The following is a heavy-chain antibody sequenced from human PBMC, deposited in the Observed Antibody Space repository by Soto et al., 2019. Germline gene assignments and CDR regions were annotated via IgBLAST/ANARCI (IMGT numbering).Heavy chain of an antibody. Sequence: SETLSLTCTVSGGSISSSSYYWGWIRQPPGKGLEWIGSIYYSGSTYYNPSLKSRVTISVDTSKNQFSLKLSSVTAADTAVYYCATTVGVVVVPAAIRDYWGQGTLVTVSS. J-gene: IGHJ4*02. V-gene: IGHV4-39*01. D-gene: IGHD2-2*02. CDR1: GGSISSSSYY. CDR2: IYYSGST. CDR3: ATTVGVVVVPAAIRDY.